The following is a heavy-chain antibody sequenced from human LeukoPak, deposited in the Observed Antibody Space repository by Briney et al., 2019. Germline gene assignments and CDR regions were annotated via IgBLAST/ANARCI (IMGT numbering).Heavy chain of an antibody. CDR1: GFTFDDYG. Sequence: PGGSLRLSCAASGFTFDDYGMSWVRQAPGKGLEWVSGINWNGGSTGYADSVKGRFTISRDNAKNTLHLQMNSLRTEDTAVYYCARSIVVVPAAKTRSPFFRYWGQGTLVTVSS. CDR2: INWNGGST. D-gene: IGHD2-2*01. J-gene: IGHJ4*02. V-gene: IGHV3-20*04. CDR3: ARSIVVVPAAKTRSPFFRY.